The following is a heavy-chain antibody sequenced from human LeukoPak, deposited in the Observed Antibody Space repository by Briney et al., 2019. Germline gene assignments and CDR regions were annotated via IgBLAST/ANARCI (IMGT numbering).Heavy chain of an antibody. J-gene: IGHJ3*02. Sequence: PSETLSLTCTVSGGSISSGDYYWSWIRQPPGKGLEWIGYIYYSGSTYYNPSLKSRVTMSVDTSKNQFSLKLNSVTAADTAVYYCARGDVSLGNWNDAGTLDIWGRGTMVTVSS. D-gene: IGHD1-1*01. CDR3: ARGDVSLGNWNDAGTLDI. CDR2: IYYSGST. V-gene: IGHV4-30-4*01. CDR1: GGSISSGDYY.